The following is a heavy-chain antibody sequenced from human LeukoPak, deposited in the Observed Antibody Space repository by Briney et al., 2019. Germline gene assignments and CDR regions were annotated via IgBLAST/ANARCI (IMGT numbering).Heavy chain of an antibody. CDR3: AKNLLYSSSRGSTDY. CDR2: ITGSGGTT. J-gene: IGHJ4*02. Sequence: GGSLRLSCAASGSTFSSYAMSWVRQAPGKGLEWVSAITGSGGTTYYADSVKGRSTISRDNSKNTLYLQMNSLRAGDTAVYYCAKNLLYSSSRGSTDYWGQGTLVTVSS. V-gene: IGHV3-23*01. CDR1: GSTFSSYA. D-gene: IGHD6-13*01.